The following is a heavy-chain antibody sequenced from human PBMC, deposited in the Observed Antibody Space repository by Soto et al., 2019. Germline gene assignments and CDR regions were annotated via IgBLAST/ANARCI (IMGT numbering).Heavy chain of an antibody. D-gene: IGHD6-19*01. V-gene: IGHV3-48*02. CDR3: ARREGQWLEGYYYYGMDV. Sequence: GGSLRLSCAASGFTFSSYSMNWVRQAPGKGLEWVSYISSSSSTIYYADSVKGRFTISRDNAKNSLYLQMNSLRDEDTAVYYCARREGQWLEGYYYYGMDVWGQGTTVTVSS. CDR2: ISSSSSTI. CDR1: GFTFSSYS. J-gene: IGHJ6*02.